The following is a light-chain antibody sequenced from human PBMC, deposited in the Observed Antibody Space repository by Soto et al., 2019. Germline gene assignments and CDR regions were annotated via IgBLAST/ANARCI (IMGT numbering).Light chain of an antibody. CDR1: QSVSSSY. Sequence: EIVLTQSPGTLSLSPGERATLSCRASQSVSSSYLAWYQQKPGQAPRLLIYGASSRSTGIPDRFSGSGPGTDFTLTISRLEPEDFAVYYCQQYGSSPWTFGHGTKVEIK. CDR2: GAS. J-gene: IGKJ1*01. CDR3: QQYGSSPWT. V-gene: IGKV3-20*01.